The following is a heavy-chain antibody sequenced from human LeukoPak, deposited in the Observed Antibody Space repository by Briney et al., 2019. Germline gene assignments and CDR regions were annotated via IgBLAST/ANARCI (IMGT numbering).Heavy chain of an antibody. V-gene: IGHV4-59*08. D-gene: IGHD6-19*01. J-gene: IGHJ4*02. Sequence: SETLSLTRTVSGGSISSYYWSWIRQPPGKGLEWIGYIYYSGSTNYNPSLKSRVTISVDTSKNQFSLKLSSVTAADTAVYYCARQLSSGWFGYFDYWGQGTLVTVSS. CDR1: GGSISSYY. CDR3: ARQLSSGWFGYFDY. CDR2: IYYSGST.